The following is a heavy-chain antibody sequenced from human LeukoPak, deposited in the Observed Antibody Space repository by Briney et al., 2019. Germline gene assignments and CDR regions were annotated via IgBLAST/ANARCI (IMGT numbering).Heavy chain of an antibody. V-gene: IGHV3-30*04. CDR2: ISYDASNE. CDR1: GFTFGDYA. CDR3: ARGWGSKGRDFDL. J-gene: IGHJ2*01. Sequence: GGSLRLSCTTSGFTFGDYAMSWVRQAPGKGLEWVTLISYDASNEYYADSVRGRFTVSRDNSKNTLYLQMNSLRVEDTAVYYCARGWGSKGRDFDLWGRGTLVTVSS. D-gene: IGHD7-27*01.